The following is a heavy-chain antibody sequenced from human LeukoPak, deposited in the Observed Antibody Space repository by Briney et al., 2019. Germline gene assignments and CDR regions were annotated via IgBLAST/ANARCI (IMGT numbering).Heavy chain of an antibody. CDR2: INHSGST. CDR3: SRDGPYEYNWFDP. V-gene: IGHV4-34*01. Sequence: SETLSLTCAVYGGSFSGYYWSWVRQPPGKGLEWIGEINHSGSTNYNPSLKSRFTISIDTSKNQYSLKLSIVTVTDPAAYYFSRDGPYEYNWFDPWGQGTLVTVSS. CDR1: GGSFSGYY. J-gene: IGHJ5*01. D-gene: IGHD5-12*01.